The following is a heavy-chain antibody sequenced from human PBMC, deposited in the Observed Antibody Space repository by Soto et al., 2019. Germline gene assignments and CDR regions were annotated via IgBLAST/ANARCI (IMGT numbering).Heavy chain of an antibody. Sequence: TLSLTCTVSGGSISSGGYYWSWIRQHPGKGLEWIGYIYYSGSTYYNPSLKSRVTISVDTSKNQFSLKLSSVTAADTAVYYCARDIRGYSRAFDYWGQGTLVTVSS. V-gene: IGHV4-31*03. J-gene: IGHJ4*02. CDR1: GGSISSGGYY. D-gene: IGHD5-18*01. CDR3: ARDIRGYSRAFDY. CDR2: IYYSGST.